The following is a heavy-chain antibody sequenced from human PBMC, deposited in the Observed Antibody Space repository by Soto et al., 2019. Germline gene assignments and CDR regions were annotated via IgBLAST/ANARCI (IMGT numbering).Heavy chain of an antibody. J-gene: IGHJ6*02. V-gene: IGHV3-21*01. CDR2: ISSSSSYI. D-gene: IGHD2-2*02. CDR1: GFTFSRYA. Sequence: GGSLRLSCAASGFTFSRYALNWVRQAPGKGLEWFSYISSSSSYINIYYADSVKGRFTISRDNAKNSLYLEMKSLRAEDTAVYYCARDYEYQLLYNYYYYGMDVWGQGTTVTVSS. CDR3: ARDYEYQLLYNYYYYGMDV.